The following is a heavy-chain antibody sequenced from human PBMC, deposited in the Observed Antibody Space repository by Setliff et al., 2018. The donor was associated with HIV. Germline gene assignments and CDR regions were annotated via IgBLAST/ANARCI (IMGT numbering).Heavy chain of an antibody. J-gene: IGHJ4*02. CDR1: GGSFSGYY. Sequence: KPSETLSLTCAVYGGSFSGYYWSWIRQPPGKGLEWIGEINHSGSTNYNPSLKSRVTISVDTSKNQFSLKLSSATAADTAVYYCARQGRLGELSLAADYWGQGTLVTVSS. V-gene: IGHV4-34*01. D-gene: IGHD3-16*01. CDR2: INHSGST. CDR3: ARQGRLGELSLAADY.